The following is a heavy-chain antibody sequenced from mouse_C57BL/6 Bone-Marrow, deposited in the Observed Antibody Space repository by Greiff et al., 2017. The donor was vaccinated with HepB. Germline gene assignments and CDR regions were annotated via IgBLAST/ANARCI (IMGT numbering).Heavy chain of an antibody. CDR2: ISSGGDYI. Sequence: EVQRVESGEGLVKPGGSLKLSCAASGFTFSSYAMSWVRQTPEKRLEWVAYISSGGDYIYYADTVKGRFTISRDNARNTLYLQMSSLKSEDTAMYYCTRDSLGRGAMDYWGQGTSVTVSS. D-gene: IGHD4-1*01. J-gene: IGHJ4*01. V-gene: IGHV5-9-1*02. CDR3: TRDSLGRGAMDY. CDR1: GFTFSSYA.